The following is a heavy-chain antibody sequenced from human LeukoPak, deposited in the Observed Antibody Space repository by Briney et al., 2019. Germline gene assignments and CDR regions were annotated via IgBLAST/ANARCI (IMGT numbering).Heavy chain of an antibody. Sequence: GGSLRLSCAASGFTFSSYGMHWVRQAPGQGLEWVAVIWYDGSNKYYADYVKGRFTISRDNSKNTLYLQMNSLSSEDTAVDYFSREGRGYYYGSGSPFDYWGQGTLVTVSS. V-gene: IGHV3-33*01. D-gene: IGHD3-10*01. CDR1: GFTFSSYG. CDR2: IWYDGSNK. J-gene: IGHJ4*02. CDR3: SREGRGYYYGSGSPFDY.